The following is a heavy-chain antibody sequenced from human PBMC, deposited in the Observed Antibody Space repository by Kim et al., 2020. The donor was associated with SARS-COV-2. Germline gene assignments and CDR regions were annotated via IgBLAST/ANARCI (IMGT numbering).Heavy chain of an antibody. J-gene: IGHJ4*02. Sequence: SVKVSCKASGGILRSYPLSWVRQAPGQGLEWMGAIVPFSGTSTYAQRFQGRCAISADDSTNIAYMELSSLRSDDTAVYFCATLGGYSSSNYWGQGSLVT. CDR2: IVPFSGTS. D-gene: IGHD1-26*01. V-gene: IGHV1-69*13. CDR3: ATLGGYSSSNY. CDR1: GGILRSYP.